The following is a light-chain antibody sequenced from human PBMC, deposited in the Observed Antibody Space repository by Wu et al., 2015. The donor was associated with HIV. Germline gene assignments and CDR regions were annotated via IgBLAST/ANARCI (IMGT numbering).Light chain of an antibody. J-gene: IGKJ4*01. Sequence: EIVMTQSPGTLSVSPGERATLSCRASQSVSSYLAWYQQKPGQAPRLLIYDASDRATGIPARFRGSGSGTDFTLTISSMQSEDFAVYYCQQYNNWPFTFGGGTKVEIK. CDR3: QQYNNWPFT. CDR2: DAS. CDR1: QSVSSY. V-gene: IGKV3D-15*01.